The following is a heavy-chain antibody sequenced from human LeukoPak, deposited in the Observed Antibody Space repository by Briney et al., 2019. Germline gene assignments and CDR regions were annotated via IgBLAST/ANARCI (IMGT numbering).Heavy chain of an antibody. CDR1: GFTFSGYT. J-gene: IGHJ4*02. CDR2: ISPDSTQI. Sequence: GGSLRLSCAASGFTFSGYTINWVRQAPGKGLEWVSYISPDSTQIYYAVSVKGRFTISRDNAKNSLYLQMNSLRAEDTAVYYCASGMRVGPNIWGQGTLVTVSS. CDR3: ASGMRVGPNI. V-gene: IGHV3-21*05. D-gene: IGHD1-26*01.